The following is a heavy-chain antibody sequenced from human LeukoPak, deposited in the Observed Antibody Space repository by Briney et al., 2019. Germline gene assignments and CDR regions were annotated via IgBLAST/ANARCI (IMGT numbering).Heavy chain of an antibody. CDR2: ISGSGSST. CDR1: GFTFSSYA. CDR3: AKGGSSGWYIIEGEYFQH. D-gene: IGHD6-19*01. J-gene: IGHJ1*01. Sequence: PGGSLRLSCAASGFTFSSYAMSWVRQAPGKGLEWVSTISGSGSSTYYADSVRGRFTISRDNSKNTLYLQMNSLRAEDTAVYYCAKGGSSGWYIIEGEYFQHWGQGTLVTVSS. V-gene: IGHV3-23*01.